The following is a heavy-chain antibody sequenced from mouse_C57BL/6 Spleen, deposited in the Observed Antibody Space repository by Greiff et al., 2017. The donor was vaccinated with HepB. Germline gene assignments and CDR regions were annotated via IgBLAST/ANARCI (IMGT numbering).Heavy chain of an antibody. CDR2: IDPSDSET. D-gene: IGHD1-1*02. CDR3: ARGVGAMDY. J-gene: IGHJ4*01. CDR1: GYTFTSYW. V-gene: IGHV1-52*01. Sequence: VQLQQPGAELVRPGSSVKLSCKASGYTFTSYWMHWVKQRPIQGLEWIGNIDPSDSETHYNQKFKDKATVTVDKSSSTAYMQLSSLTSEDSAVYYCARGVGAMDYWGQGTSVTVSS.